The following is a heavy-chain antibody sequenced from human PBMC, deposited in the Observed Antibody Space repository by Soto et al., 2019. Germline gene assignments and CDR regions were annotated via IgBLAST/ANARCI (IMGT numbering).Heavy chain of an antibody. D-gene: IGHD2-15*01. Sequence: EVQLVESGGGLIQPGGSLRLSCVASGFSLSGYWMHWVRQAPGKGPVWVSRINSDGSTTNYADSVKGQFTLSRDNAESTVYLHMNSLRAEDTAVYYCARGIKNIYAVDVRGQGTTVTVSS. CDR1: GFSLSGYW. V-gene: IGHV3-74*01. CDR3: ARGIKNIYAVDV. CDR2: INSDGSTT. J-gene: IGHJ6*02.